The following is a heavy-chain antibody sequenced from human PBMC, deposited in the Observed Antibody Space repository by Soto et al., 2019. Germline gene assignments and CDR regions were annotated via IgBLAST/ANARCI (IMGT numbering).Heavy chain of an antibody. CDR1: GFTFSSYA. CDR2: ISSNGGST. V-gene: IGHV3-64D*06. J-gene: IGHJ6*02. CDR3: VKGGGAVAGYYYYGMDV. D-gene: IGHD6-19*01. Sequence: PGGSLRLSCSASGFTFSSYAMHWVRQAPGKGLEYVSAISSNGGSTYYADSVKGRFTISRDNSKNTLYLQMSSLRAEDTAVYYCVKGGGAVAGYYYYGMDVWGQGTTVTVSS.